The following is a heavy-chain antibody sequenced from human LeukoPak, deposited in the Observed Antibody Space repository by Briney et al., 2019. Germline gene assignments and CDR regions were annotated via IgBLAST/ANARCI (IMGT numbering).Heavy chain of an antibody. Sequence: GGSLRLSCAASGFTFSTYAMSWVRQAPGKGLEWVSAISSSGGSTYYADSVKGRFTISGDNSKNTLYLQMNSLRAEDTAVYYCAKYCGYSSSWYKLGFDYWGQGTLVTVSS. D-gene: IGHD6-13*01. CDR1: GFTFSTYA. CDR3: AKYCGYSSSWYKLGFDY. V-gene: IGHV3-23*01. CDR2: ISSSGGST. J-gene: IGHJ4*02.